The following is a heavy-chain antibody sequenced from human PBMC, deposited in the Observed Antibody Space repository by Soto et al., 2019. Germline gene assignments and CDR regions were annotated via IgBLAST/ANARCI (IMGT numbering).Heavy chain of an antibody. V-gene: IGHV1-18*04. J-gene: IGHJ4*02. Sequence: ASGKVSCKASGYTFTSYGISCVRQAPGQGLEWMGWISAYNGNTNYAQKLQGRVTMTTDTSTSTAYMELRSLRSDDTAVYYCARAFAAARVVDYWGQGTLVTVSS. CDR2: ISAYNGNT. D-gene: IGHD6-13*01. CDR1: GYTFTSYG. CDR3: ARAFAAARVVDY.